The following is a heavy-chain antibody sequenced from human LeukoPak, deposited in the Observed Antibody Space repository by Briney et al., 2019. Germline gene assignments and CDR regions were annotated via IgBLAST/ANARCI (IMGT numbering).Heavy chain of an antibody. CDR1: GFTFRNYA. Sequence: PGGSLRLSCAASGFTFRNYAMTWVRQAPGKGLDYVSALSGSGGRTYYADSVNGRFTISRDNSKNMLYLQVNSLRAEDTAVYYCAKAGGSGNYGDYYFDYWGQGTLVTVSS. J-gene: IGHJ4*02. V-gene: IGHV3-23*01. D-gene: IGHD3-10*01. CDR3: AKAGGSGNYGDYYFDY. CDR2: LSGSGGRT.